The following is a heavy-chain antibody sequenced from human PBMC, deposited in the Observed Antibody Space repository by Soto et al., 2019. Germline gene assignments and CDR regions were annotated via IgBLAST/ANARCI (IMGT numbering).Heavy chain of an antibody. CDR2: ISGGSSVT. J-gene: IGHJ4*02. CDR3: AKVLSKNYYYPFDF. CDR1: GFTFSDYA. Sequence: LRLSCTASGFTFSDYAMTWVRQAPGKGLEWVSTISGGSSVTYYGDSVKGRFTISRDNAKKTLFLQLNRLSAEDTATYYCAKVLSKNYYYPFDFWGQGTQVTVSS. V-gene: IGHV3-23*01. D-gene: IGHD3-10*01.